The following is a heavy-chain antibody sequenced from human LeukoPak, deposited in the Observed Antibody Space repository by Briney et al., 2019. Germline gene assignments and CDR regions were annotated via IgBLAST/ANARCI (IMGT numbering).Heavy chain of an antibody. V-gene: IGHV3-21*01. CDR1: GFSFSSYR. J-gene: IGHJ3*02. Sequence: KTGGSLRLSCAASGFSFSSYRMNWVRQAPGKGLEWVSSISSTSNSMYYADSVKGRFTISRDNAKNSLYLQMNSLRAEDTAVYYCARDHQEGYCSGTSCPPDAFDIWGQGTMVTVSS. D-gene: IGHD2-2*01. CDR3: ARDHQEGYCSGTSCPPDAFDI. CDR2: ISSTSNSM.